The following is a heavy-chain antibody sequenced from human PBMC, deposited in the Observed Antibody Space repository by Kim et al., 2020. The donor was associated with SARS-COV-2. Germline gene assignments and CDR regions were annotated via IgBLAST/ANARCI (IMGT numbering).Heavy chain of an antibody. V-gene: IGHV3-23*01. CDR3: AKEEGYSGYDWGYYFDY. D-gene: IGHD5-12*01. Sequence: VKGRFTISRDNSKNTLYLQMNSLRAEDTAVYYCAKEEGYSGYDWGYYFDYWGQGTLVTVSS. J-gene: IGHJ4*02.